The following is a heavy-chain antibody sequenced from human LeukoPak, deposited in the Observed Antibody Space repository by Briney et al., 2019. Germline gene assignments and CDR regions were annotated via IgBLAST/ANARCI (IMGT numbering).Heavy chain of an antibody. CDR3: AKGAGGSGWYFDY. CDR2: ISYDGSNK. Sequence: GGSLRLSCAASGFTFSSYGMHWVRQAPGKGLEWVAVISYDGSNKYYADSVKGRFTISRDNSKNTLYLQMNSLRAEDTAVYYCAKGAGGSGWYFDYWGQGTLVTVSS. D-gene: IGHD6-19*01. J-gene: IGHJ4*02. V-gene: IGHV3-30*18. CDR1: GFTFSSYG.